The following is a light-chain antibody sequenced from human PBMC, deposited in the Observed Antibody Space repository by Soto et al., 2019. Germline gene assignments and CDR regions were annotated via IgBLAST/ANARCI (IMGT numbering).Light chain of an antibody. CDR2: GAS. J-gene: IGKJ4*01. V-gene: IGKV3-20*01. CDR1: QSVSSSY. Sequence: EIVLTQSPGTLSLSPGERATLSCRASQSVSSSYLAWYQQKVGQAPRLLIYGASSRATGIPDRFSGSGSGTDFTLTITRLETEDFAVYYGQQYGSSPLTFGGGNKVEIK. CDR3: QQYGSSPLT.